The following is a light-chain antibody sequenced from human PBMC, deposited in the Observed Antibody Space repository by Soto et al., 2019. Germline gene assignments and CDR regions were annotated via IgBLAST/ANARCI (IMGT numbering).Light chain of an antibody. CDR1: SSNIGSNT. Sequence: QSVLTQPPSASGTPGQRVTISCSGSSSNIGSNTVNWYQHLPGAAPKLLIQSNDQRPSGVPVRFSGSQSATSASLAISGRQAEDEADYYCAVWDDRLNGYVFVTGTKLTVL. CDR3: AVWDDRLNGYV. V-gene: IGLV1-44*01. J-gene: IGLJ1*01. CDR2: SND.